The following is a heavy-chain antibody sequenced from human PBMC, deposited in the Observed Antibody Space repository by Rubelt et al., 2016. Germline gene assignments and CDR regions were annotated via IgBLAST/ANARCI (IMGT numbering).Heavy chain of an antibody. D-gene: IGHD6-13*01. Sequence: QEQLVQSGAEVRKPGASVSISCKPSGHNFIGYHIHWVRQAPGQELEWMGIITSSGGSTSDAQKFQGRVSLTRDTLELNSLRPEDTAVYFCAARHGTQTYGAFDLWGQGTKVTVSS. CDR1: GHNFIGYH. CDR3: AARHGTQTYGAFDL. V-gene: IGHV1-46*01. J-gene: IGHJ3*01. CDR2: ITSSGGST.